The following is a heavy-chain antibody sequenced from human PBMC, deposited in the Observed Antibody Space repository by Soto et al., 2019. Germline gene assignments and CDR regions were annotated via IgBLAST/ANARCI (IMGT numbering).Heavy chain of an antibody. V-gene: IGHV3-15*07. D-gene: IGHD3-3*01. CDR2: IKSKTDGGTT. CDR3: TTEIRKIFGVVRSGMDV. J-gene: IGHJ6*02. Sequence: GGSLRLSCAASGFTFSNAWMNWVRQAPGKGLEWVGRIKSKTDGGTTDYAAPVKGRFTISRDDSKNTLYLQMNSLKTEDTAVYYCTTEIRKIFGVVRSGMDVWGQGTTVTVSS. CDR1: GFTFSNAW.